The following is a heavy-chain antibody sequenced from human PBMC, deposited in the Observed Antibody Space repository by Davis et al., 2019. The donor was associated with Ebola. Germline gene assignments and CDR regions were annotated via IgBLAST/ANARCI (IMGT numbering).Heavy chain of an antibody. V-gene: IGHV3-21*01. CDR3: ARDQRITMVRGVQNWFDP. CDR1: GFTFSSYS. Sequence: PGGSLRLSCAASGFTFSSYSMNWVRQAPGKGLEWVSSISSSSSYIYYADSVKGRFTISRDNAKNSLYLQMNSLRAEDTAVYYCARDQRITMVRGVQNWFDPWGQGTLVTVSS. J-gene: IGHJ5*02. D-gene: IGHD3-10*01. CDR2: ISSSSSYI.